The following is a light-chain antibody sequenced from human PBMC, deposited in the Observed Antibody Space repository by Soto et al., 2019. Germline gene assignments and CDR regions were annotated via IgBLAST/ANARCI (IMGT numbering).Light chain of an antibody. V-gene: IGKV1-5*03. J-gene: IGKJ1*01. Sequence: DIQMTQSPSTLSGSVGDRVTITCRASQTISSWLAWYQQKPGKAPKLMIYKASTLVSGVPSRFSCSGSGTEFTLTISSLQPDDFATYYCQHYNSYSEAFGQGTKVELK. CDR2: KAS. CDR1: QTISSW. CDR3: QHYNSYSEA.